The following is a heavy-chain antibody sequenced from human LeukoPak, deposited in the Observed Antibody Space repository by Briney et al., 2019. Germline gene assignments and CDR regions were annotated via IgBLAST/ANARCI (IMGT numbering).Heavy chain of an antibody. CDR2: ISLNSGGP. CDR1: GYTFSDYY. V-gene: IGHV1-2*02. D-gene: IGHD4-11*01. Sequence: GASVKVSCKASGYTFSDYYMQWVRQAPGQGLEWMGWISLNSGGPPYSQRFQGRVTLTWDTSISTAYMELSSLTSDDTAVYYCARDHSGYYGYWGQGTLVTVSS. CDR3: ARDHSGYYGY. J-gene: IGHJ4*03.